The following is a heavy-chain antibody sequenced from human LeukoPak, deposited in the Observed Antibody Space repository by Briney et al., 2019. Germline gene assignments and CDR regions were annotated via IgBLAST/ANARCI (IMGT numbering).Heavy chain of an antibody. Sequence: GGSLRLSCAASGFTLRSYTMNWVRQAPGKGLEWVSSIGISSNKIYYADSVKGRFIISRDNAKNSLYLQMNSLRAEDTAVYYCARGLVPAAREIDYWGQGTLVTVSS. CDR2: IGISSNKI. CDR1: GFTLRSYT. V-gene: IGHV3-21*01. D-gene: IGHD2-2*01. J-gene: IGHJ4*02. CDR3: ARGLVPAAREIDY.